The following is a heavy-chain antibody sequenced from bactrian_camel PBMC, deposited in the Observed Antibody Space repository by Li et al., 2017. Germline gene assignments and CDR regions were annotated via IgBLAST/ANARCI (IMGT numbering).Heavy chain of an antibody. J-gene: IGHJ4*01. CDR1: GRTFSSTY. Sequence: HVQLVESGGGSVPAGESLRLSCSASGRTFSSTYMGWFRQTPGKEREGVAAIHTGGGTPYYSNSVKGRFTISRDNAKNTLYLQLNSLKTEDTAMYYCAVPRLPFNINAEGYNYWGQGTQVTVS. D-gene: IGHD1*01. CDR3: AVPRLPFNINAEGYNY. CDR2: IHTGGGTP. V-gene: IGHV3S54*01.